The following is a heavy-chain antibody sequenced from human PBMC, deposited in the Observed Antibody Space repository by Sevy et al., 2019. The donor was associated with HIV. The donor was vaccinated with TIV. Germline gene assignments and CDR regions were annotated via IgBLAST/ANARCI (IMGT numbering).Heavy chain of an antibody. V-gene: IGHV5-51*01. CDR2: IYPGDSDT. J-gene: IGHJ6*02. CDR3: ARGARGTLPSYYYYPMDV. D-gene: IGHD1-1*01. Sequence: GESLKISCKASGYRFTDYWIGWVRQMPGKGLEWMGIIYPGDSDTTYSLSFQGQVTISVDKSINTAYLQWSSLKASDTAIFYCARGARGTLPSYYYYPMDVWGQGTTVTVSS. CDR1: GYRFTDYW.